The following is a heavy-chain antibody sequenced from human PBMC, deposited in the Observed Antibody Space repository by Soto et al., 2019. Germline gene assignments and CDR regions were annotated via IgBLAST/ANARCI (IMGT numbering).Heavy chain of an antibody. CDR1: GYTFTSYG. V-gene: IGHV1-18*01. D-gene: IGHD2-15*01. J-gene: IGHJ5*02. CDR3: AQHKASYSASVFRS. Sequence: QVQLVQSGAEVKKPGASVKVSCKASGYTFTSYGIIWVRQAPGQGLEWMGWISAYNGNTNYAQKLQGRVTMTTHPSTTTADLKLRTLTPAATAIYNSAQHKASYSASVFRSCAPGTLFTVSS. CDR2: ISAYNGNT.